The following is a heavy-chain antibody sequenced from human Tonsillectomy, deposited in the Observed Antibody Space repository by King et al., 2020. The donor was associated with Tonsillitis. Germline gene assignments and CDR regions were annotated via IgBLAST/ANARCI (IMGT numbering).Heavy chain of an antibody. J-gene: IGHJ4*02. D-gene: IGHD3-22*01. V-gene: IGHV1-2*02. CDR2: INPSSGGK. CDR1: GYTFTGYY. CDR3: ARDRGYHYTSGYLGDNFIF. Sequence: HAQLVQSGAEVKEPGASVKVSCKASGYTFTGYYIHWVRQAPGQGLEWMGWINPSSGGKNSAQKFQGRVTMTRDTSITTAYMELSRLRSDDTAVYYCARDRGYHYTSGYLGDNFIFWGQGTLLTVYS.